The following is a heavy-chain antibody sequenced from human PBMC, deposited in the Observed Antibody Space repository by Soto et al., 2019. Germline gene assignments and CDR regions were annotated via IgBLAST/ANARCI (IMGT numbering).Heavy chain of an antibody. CDR2: ISGSGGST. CDR3: AKGFVIWGSYRYYGFDI. V-gene: IGHV3-23*01. J-gene: IGHJ3*02. Sequence: EVQLLESGGGLVQPGGSLRLSCAASGFTFSSYAMSWVRQAPGKGLEWVSAISGSGGSTYYADSVKGRFTISRDNSKNTLYLQTNSLRAEDTAVYYWAKGFVIWGSYRYYGFDIWGQGTMVTVSS. D-gene: IGHD3-16*02. CDR1: GFTFSSYA.